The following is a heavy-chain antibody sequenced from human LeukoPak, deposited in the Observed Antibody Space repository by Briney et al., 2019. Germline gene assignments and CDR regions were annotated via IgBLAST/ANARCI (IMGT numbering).Heavy chain of an antibody. CDR1: GGSISGYY. CDR2: IYYSGST. Sequence: PSETLFLTCTVSGGSISGYYWSWIRQPPGKGLEWIGYIYYSGSTNYNPSLKSRVTTSVDTSKNQFSLKLSSVTAADTAVYYCARDRDSSGWYPGSFDYWGQGTLVTVSS. J-gene: IGHJ4*02. CDR3: ARDRDSSGWYPGSFDY. V-gene: IGHV4-59*01. D-gene: IGHD6-19*01.